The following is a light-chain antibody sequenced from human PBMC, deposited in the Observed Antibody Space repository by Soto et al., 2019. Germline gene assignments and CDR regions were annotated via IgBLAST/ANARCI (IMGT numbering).Light chain of an antibody. J-gene: IGLJ1*01. CDR3: ISYTGSSTSYV. Sequence: QSVLTEHAGVPRSPRQKITISCSGTRSDIGSYNYVAWYQQFPGKTPKILIYGVSNRPSGVSSRFSGSKSGNTASLTISGLQAEDEADYYCISYTGSSTSYVFGSGTKVTVL. CDR2: GVS. V-gene: IGLV2-14*01. CDR1: RSDIGSYNY.